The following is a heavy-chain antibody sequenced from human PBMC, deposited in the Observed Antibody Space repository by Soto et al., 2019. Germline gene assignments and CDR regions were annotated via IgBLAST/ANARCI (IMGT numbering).Heavy chain of an antibody. CDR1: GFTISNFW. D-gene: IGHD1-7*01. CDR3: AGAVTGTPDD. CDR2: IKQDGSEK. J-gene: IGHJ1*01. V-gene: IGHV3-7*01. Sequence: EVQLVESGGGLVQPGGSLRLSCATSGFTISNFWMTWVRQAPGKGLEWVSNIKQDGSEKYYVDSVKGRFTISRDNAKNSLYLKMNSLGAEDTAVYYGAGAVTGTPDDWGQGTLVTVSS.